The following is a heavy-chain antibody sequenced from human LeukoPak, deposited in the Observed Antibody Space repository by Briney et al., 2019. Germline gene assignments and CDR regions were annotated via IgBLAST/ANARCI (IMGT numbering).Heavy chain of an antibody. V-gene: IGHV3-30*02. CDR1: GFTFGSYG. CDR2: IRYDGSNK. D-gene: IGHD3-3*01. Sequence: PGGSLRLSCVASGFTFGSYGMHWVRQAPGKGLEWVTFIRYDGSNKNYADSVKGRFTISGDNSKNTLYLQMTSLRPEDTAMYYCAKVGRYYDFWSGYHDNWYFDLWGRGALVTVSS. CDR3: AKVGRYYDFWSGYHDNWYFDL. J-gene: IGHJ2*01.